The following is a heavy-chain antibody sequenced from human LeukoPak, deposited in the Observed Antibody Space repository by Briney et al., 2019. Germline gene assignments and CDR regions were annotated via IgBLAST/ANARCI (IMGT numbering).Heavy chain of an antibody. D-gene: IGHD1-26*01. CDR3: ARLASGSYGPLTPFDY. J-gene: IGHJ4*02. V-gene: IGHV4-59*08. CDR1: GGSISSYY. CDR2: IYYSGST. Sequence: SETLSLTCTVSGGSISSYYWSWLRQPPGKGLEWIGDIYYSGSTNYNPSLKSRVTISVDTSKNQFSLRLSSVTAADTAVYYSARLASGSYGPLTPFDYWGQGTLVTVSS.